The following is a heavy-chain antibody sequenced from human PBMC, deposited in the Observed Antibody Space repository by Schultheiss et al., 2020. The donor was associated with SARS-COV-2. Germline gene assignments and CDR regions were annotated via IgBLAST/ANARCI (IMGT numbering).Heavy chain of an antibody. CDR2: MNPNSGNT. CDR1: GYTFTSYG. CDR3: ARGKRGYSYGYYYYYGMDV. J-gene: IGHJ6*02. V-gene: IGHV1-8*02. D-gene: IGHD5-18*01. Sequence: ASVKVSCKASGYTFTSYGISWVRQAPGQGLEWMGGMNPNSGNTGYAQKFQGRVTMTRNTSISTAYMELSSLRSEDTAVYYCARGKRGYSYGYYYYYGMDVWGQGTTVTVSS.